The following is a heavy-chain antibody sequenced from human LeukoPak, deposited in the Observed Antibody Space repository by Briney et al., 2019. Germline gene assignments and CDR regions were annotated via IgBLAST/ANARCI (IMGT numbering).Heavy chain of an antibody. CDR1: GYTFTSYA. J-gene: IGHJ4*02. D-gene: IGHD6-6*01. V-gene: IGHV1-3*01. CDR2: INAGNGNT. Sequence: ASVKVSCKASGYTFTSYAMHWVRLAPGQRLEWMGWINAGNGNTKYSQKFQGRVTITRDTSASTAYMELSSLRSEDTAVYYCARDSLAARPMDYWGQGTLVTVSS. CDR3: ARDSLAARPMDY.